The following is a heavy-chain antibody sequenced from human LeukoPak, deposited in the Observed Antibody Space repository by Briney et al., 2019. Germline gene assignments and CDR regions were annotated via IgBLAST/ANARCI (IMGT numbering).Heavy chain of an antibody. V-gene: IGHV4-31*03. CDR3: ARSFGESYFDY. Sequence: PSETLSLTCTVSGGSISSSSYYWGWIRQPPGKGLEWIGYISYSGNTYYNPSLKSRLTISVDTSKNQFSLKLSSVTAADTAVYYCARSFGESYFDYWGQGILVTVSS. CDR2: ISYSGNT. J-gene: IGHJ4*02. D-gene: IGHD3-10*01. CDR1: GGSISSSSYY.